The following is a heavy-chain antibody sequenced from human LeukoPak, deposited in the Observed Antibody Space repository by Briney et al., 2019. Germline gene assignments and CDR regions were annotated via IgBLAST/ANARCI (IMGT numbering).Heavy chain of an antibody. J-gene: IGHJ4*02. V-gene: IGHV5-51*01. CDR1: GYSFTSYW. CDR2: IYPGDSDT. CDR3: VSIAAAGTWDYFDY. D-gene: IGHD6-13*01. Sequence: GESLKISCKGSGYSFTSYWIGWVRHMPGKGLEWMGIIYPGDSDTRYSPSFQGQVTISADKSITTAYLQWSSLKASDTAMYYCVSIAAAGTWDYFDYWGQGTLVTVSS.